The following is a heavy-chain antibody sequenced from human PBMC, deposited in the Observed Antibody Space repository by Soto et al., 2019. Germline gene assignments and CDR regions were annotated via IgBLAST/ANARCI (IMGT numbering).Heavy chain of an antibody. Sequence: ASVKVSFKASGYTFTSYGISWVRQAPGQGLEWMGWISAYNGNTNYAQKLQGRVTMTTDTSTSTAYMELRSLRSDDTAVYYCARGRLENDYGDYVGANDAFDIWGQGTMVTVSS. D-gene: IGHD4-17*01. CDR2: ISAYNGNT. CDR1: GYTFTSYG. J-gene: IGHJ3*02. V-gene: IGHV1-18*01. CDR3: ARGRLENDYGDYVGANDAFDI.